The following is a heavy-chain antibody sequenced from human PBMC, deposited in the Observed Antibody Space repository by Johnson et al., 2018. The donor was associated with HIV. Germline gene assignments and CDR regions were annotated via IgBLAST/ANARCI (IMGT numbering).Heavy chain of an antibody. CDR2: IKSKTDGGTT. Sequence: VQLVESGGGLVKPVGSLRLSCAASGFTFSNAWMSWVRQAPGKGLEWVGRIKSKTDGGTTDYAAPVKGRFTISRDDSKNTLYLQMNRLKIEATAVYYCTADRTWGDGGGGTKHAFDIWGQGTMVTVSS. V-gene: IGHV3-15*01. CDR1: GFTFSNAW. CDR3: TADRTWGDGGGGTKHAFDI. J-gene: IGHJ3*02. D-gene: IGHD1-1*01.